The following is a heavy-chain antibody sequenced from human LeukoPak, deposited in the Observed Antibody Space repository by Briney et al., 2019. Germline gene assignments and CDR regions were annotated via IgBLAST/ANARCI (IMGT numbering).Heavy chain of an antibody. D-gene: IGHD3-10*01. V-gene: IGHV3-11*04. CDR3: ARGKLGAFGAIGAFDI. J-gene: IGHJ3*02. CDR1: GFTFSNAW. CDR2: ISSSGSTI. Sequence: GGSLRLSCAASGFTFSNAWMSWVRQAPGKGLEWVSYISSSGSTIYYADSVKGRFTISRDNAKNSLYLQMNSLRAEDTAVYYCARGKLGAFGAIGAFDIWGQGTMVTVSS.